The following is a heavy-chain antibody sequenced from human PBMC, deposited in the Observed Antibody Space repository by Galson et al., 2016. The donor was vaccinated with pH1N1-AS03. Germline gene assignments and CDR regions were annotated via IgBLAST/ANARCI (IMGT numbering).Heavy chain of an antibody. V-gene: IGHV3-30*04. Sequence: SLRLSCAASGITFSSYAMHWVRQAPGKGLEWVAVISYDGSDKYYAGSVKGRFTISRDNPKNTLYLQMNSLRADDTAVFYCARDTTAARLLGPVPTWGQGTTVTVSS. J-gene: IGHJ6*02. CDR2: ISYDGSDK. CDR1: GITFSSYA. CDR3: ARDTTAARLLGPVPT. D-gene: IGHD6-6*01.